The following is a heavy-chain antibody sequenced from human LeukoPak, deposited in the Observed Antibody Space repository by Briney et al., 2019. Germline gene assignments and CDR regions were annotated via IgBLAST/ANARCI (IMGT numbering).Heavy chain of an antibody. CDR3: AREADCSSISCYLDY. J-gene: IGHJ4*02. CDR1: GYTFTCYF. Sequence: ASVKVSCKASGYTFTCYFMHWVRQAPGQGLEWMGWINPNSGGTNYAQKFQGRVTMTRDTSISTAYMELSRLRSDDTAVYFCAREADCSSISCYLDYWGQGTLVTVSS. D-gene: IGHD2-2*01. CDR2: INPNSGGT. V-gene: IGHV1-2*02.